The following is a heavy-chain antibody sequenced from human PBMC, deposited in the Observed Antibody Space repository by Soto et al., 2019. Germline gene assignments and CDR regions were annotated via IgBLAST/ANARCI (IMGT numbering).Heavy chain of an antibody. CDR3: AKDHLTTTVTTVGF. Sequence: QVKLVESRGGVVQPGRSLRLSCAASGFTFSNYGMHWVRQAPGKGLEWVAVISYHGSDKYYADSVKGRFTISRDNSKNTLYLQMDSLRAEDTAVYYCAKDHLTTTVTTVGFWGQGTLVTVSS. V-gene: IGHV3-30*18. J-gene: IGHJ4*02. CDR2: ISYHGSDK. D-gene: IGHD4-17*01. CDR1: GFTFSNYG.